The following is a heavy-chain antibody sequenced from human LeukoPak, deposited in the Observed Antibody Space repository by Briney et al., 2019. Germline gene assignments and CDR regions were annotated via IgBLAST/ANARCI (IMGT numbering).Heavy chain of an antibody. D-gene: IGHD2-2*01. CDR3: VRDRTKYCSSTSCPRDY. Sequence: GASVKVSCKASGDTFTSYYIHWIRQAPGQGLEWMGIINYSGGTTNYPQKFQGRVTMTRDMSTSTVYMEVSRLRSDDTAVYYCVRDRTKYCSSTSCPRDYWGQGTLVTVSS. V-gene: IGHV1-46*01. CDR2: INYSGGTT. CDR1: GDTFTSYY. J-gene: IGHJ4*02.